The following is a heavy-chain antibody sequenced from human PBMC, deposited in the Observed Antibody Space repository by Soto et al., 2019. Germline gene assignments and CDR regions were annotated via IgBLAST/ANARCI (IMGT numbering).Heavy chain of an antibody. CDR2: ISSNGGST. CDR3: VKDLPGSKQLVRTNFDY. CDR1: GFTFSCYA. V-gene: IGHV3-64D*06. J-gene: IGHJ4*02. Sequence: GGSLRLSCSASGFTFSCYAMHWVRQAPGKGLEYVSAISSNGGSTYYADSVKGRFTISRDNSKNTLYLQMSSLRAEDTAVYYCVKDLPGSKQLVRTNFDYWGQGTLVTVSS. D-gene: IGHD6-6*01.